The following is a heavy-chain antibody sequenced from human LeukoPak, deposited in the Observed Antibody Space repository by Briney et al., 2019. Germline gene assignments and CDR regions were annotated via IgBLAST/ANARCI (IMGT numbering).Heavy chain of an antibody. Sequence: GGSLRLSCAVCGITLSNYGMSWVRQAAGKGLEWVAGISDRGGSTNYADSVRGRFTISRDNPKNTLYLLMTSLRAEDTAVYFCAKRGVVIRAVIIVGFHKEAYYFDYWGQGALVTVSS. CDR1: GITLSNYG. CDR3: AKRGVVIRAVIIVGFHKEAYYFDY. CDR2: ISDRGGST. D-gene: IGHD3-10*01. V-gene: IGHV3-23*01. J-gene: IGHJ4*02.